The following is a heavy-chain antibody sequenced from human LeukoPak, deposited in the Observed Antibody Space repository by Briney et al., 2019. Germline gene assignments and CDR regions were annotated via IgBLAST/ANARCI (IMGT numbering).Heavy chain of an antibody. CDR3: ARGLGRYWNPTDY. CDR1: GGSISSSNW. Sequence: TSETLSLTCAVSGGSISSSNWWSWVRQPPGKGLEWIGEIYHSGSTSYNPSLKSRVTISVDTSKNQISLKVRSATAADTAVYYCARGLGRYWNPTDYWGQGTLVTVSP. CDR2: IYHSGST. D-gene: IGHD2-15*01. J-gene: IGHJ4*02. V-gene: IGHV4-4*02.